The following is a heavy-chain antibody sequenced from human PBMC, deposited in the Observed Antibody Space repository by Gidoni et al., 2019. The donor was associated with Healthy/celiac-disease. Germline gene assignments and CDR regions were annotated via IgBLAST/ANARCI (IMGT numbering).Heavy chain of an antibody. Sequence: QVQLVQSGAEVKKPGSSVKVSCKASGGTFSSYAISWVRQAPGQGLEWMGGIIPIFGTANYAQKFQGRVTITADESTSTAYMELSSLRSEDTAVYYCATSASRADYYDSSGYGRTKPDAFDIWGQGTMVTVSS. CDR2: IIPIFGTA. J-gene: IGHJ3*02. CDR1: GGTFSSYA. V-gene: IGHV1-69*01. CDR3: ATSASRADYYDSSGYGRTKPDAFDI. D-gene: IGHD3-22*01.